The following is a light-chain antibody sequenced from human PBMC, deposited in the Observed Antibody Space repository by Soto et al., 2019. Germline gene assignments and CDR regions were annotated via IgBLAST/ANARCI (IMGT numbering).Light chain of an antibody. Sequence: QSALTQPPSASGSPGQSVTISCTGTSSDVGAYKYVSWYQQYPGKAPKLMIYEVSKRPSGVPDRFSGSKSGNTASLTVSGLQAEDEADYYCTSYVGSNIWVFGGGTKRPVL. CDR3: TSYVGSNIWV. CDR2: EVS. J-gene: IGLJ3*02. CDR1: SSDVGAYKY. V-gene: IGLV2-8*01.